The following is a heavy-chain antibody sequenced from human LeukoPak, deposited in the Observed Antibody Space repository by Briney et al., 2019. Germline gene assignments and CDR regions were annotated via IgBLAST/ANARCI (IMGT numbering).Heavy chain of an antibody. CDR1: GGSIGIYY. J-gene: IGHJ4*02. V-gene: IGHV4-4*07. Sequence: SETLSFTCTVSGGSIGIYYWTWIRQSAGKGLEWLGRMYASGDFNYNPFLKSRVTMSVDTSKNQFSLNLNSVTAADTAVYYCARGWAPRGQKSCFDYWGRGTLVTVSS. CDR3: ARGWAPRGQKSCFDY. CDR2: MYASGDF. D-gene: IGHD1-26*01.